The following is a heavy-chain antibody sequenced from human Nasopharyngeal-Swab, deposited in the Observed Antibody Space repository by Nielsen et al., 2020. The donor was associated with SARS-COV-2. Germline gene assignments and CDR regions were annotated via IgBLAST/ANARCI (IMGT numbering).Heavy chain of an antibody. J-gene: IGHJ4*02. D-gene: IGHD6-19*01. V-gene: IGHV4-59*01. CDR3: ARSPSGWWGLIDF. Sequence: SETLSLTRTVSGGSISDYFWSWIRQPPGKGLEWIGYVYSTGSTDYNPSLQSRLTISVDTSKNPFSLKLSSVTAGDTAVYYCARSPSGWWGLIDFWGQGTLVTVSS. CDR2: VYSTGST. CDR1: GGSISDYF.